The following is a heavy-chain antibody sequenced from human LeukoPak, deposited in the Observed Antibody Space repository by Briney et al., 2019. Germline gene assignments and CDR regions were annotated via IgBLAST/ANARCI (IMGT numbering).Heavy chain of an antibody. CDR1: GASISSYY. D-gene: IGHD3-22*01. J-gene: IGHJ4*02. Sequence: SETLSLTCTVSGASISSYYWNWIRQPAGKGLEWIGHIYNSGSTNYNPSLKSRVTMSLDTSKNQFSLKVKSLTAADTAVYYCASSQALYYYDSSGYYDYWGQGTLVTVSS. CDR3: ASSQALYYYDSSGYYDY. CDR2: IYNSGST. V-gene: IGHV4-4*07.